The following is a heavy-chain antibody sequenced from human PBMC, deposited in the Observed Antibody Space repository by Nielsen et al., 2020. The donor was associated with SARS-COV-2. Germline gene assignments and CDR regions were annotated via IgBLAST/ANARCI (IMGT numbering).Heavy chain of an antibody. CDR1: GFTFSSYD. V-gene: IGHV3-13*01. J-gene: IGHJ6*02. CDR2: IGTAGDT. D-gene: IGHD3-16*01. CDR3: ARERFGGGMDV. Sequence: GESLKISCAASGFTFSSYDMHWVRQATGKGLEWVSAIGTAGDTYYPGSVKGRFTISRENAKNSLYLQMNSLRAGDTAVYYCARERFGGGMDVWGQGTTVTVSS.